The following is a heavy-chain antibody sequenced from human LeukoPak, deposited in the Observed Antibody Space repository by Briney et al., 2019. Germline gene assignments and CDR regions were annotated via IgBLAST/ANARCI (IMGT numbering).Heavy chain of an antibody. Sequence: GGSLRLSCAASGFTVSSNYMSWLRHAPGKGLEGVTDFYSGGSTYYADFVKGVFTISRDNSKNTLYLQMKSLRSEDTAVYYCARAESGYSYGYISDYGMDVWGQGTTVTVSS. CDR3: ARAESGYSYGYISDYGMDV. CDR1: GFTVSSNY. CDR2: FYSGGST. J-gene: IGHJ6*02. V-gene: IGHV3-53*01. D-gene: IGHD5-18*01.